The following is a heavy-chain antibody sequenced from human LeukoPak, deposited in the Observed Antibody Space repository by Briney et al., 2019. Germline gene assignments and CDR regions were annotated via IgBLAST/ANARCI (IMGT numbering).Heavy chain of an antibody. V-gene: IGHV3-74*01. D-gene: IGHD3-22*01. CDR3: ARLRGYYDSSDH. CDR2: INSEGSSI. CDR1: GFSFSAYW. Sequence: GGSLRLSCAGSGFSFSAYWMHWVRQLPGKGLVWVSRINSEGSSISYADSVKGRFTISRDNAKNTLYLQMNSLRLEDTAVYYCARLRGYYDSSDHWGQGTLVTVSS. J-gene: IGHJ4*02.